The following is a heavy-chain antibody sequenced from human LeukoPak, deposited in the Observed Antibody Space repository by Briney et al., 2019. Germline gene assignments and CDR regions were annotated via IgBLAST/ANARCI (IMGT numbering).Heavy chain of an antibody. J-gene: IGHJ6*03. Sequence: SVKVSCKASGGTFSSYAISWVRQAPGQGLEWMGGIIPIFGTANYAQKFQGRVTITADESTSTAYMELSSLRSEGTAVYYCASPRRIAARPLYYYYMDVWGKGTTVTASS. D-gene: IGHD6-6*01. CDR3: ASPRRIAARPLYYYYMDV. CDR1: GGTFSSYA. V-gene: IGHV1-69*13. CDR2: IIPIFGTA.